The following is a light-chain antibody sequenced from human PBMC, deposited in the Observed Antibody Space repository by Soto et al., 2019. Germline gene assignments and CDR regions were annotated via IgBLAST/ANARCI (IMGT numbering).Light chain of an antibody. V-gene: IGKV1-39*01. J-gene: IGKJ1*01. Sequence: IKMSESPSSLSASVEDRVVITCRASQSISNHLNWYQQKPGKAPKLLICAASSLQSGVPSRFSGSRSGPDFTLTISSLQPEDFATYYCQESDSIPPTFGQGTTVDIK. CDR3: QESDSIPPT. CDR2: AAS. CDR1: QSISNH.